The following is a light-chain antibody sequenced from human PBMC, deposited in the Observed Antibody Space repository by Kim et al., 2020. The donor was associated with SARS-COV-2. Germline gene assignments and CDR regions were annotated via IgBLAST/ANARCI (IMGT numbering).Light chain of an antibody. CDR2: GAS. CDR1: QSVSSN. J-gene: IGKJ1*01. Sequence: SPGERATPSCRAGQSVSSNLAWYQQKPGQAPRLLIYGASTRATGIPARFSGSGSGTEFTLTISGLQSEDFAVYYCQQYNNWLRGTFGQGTKVDIK. CDR3: QQYNNWLRGT. V-gene: IGKV3-15*01.